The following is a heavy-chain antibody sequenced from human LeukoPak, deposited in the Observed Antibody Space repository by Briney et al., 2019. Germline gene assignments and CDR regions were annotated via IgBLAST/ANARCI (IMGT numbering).Heavy chain of an antibody. V-gene: IGHV1-18*04. CDR2: ISAYNGNK. J-gene: IGHJ4*02. CDR1: GYTFTSYG. CDR3: ARVVRYGDYYHFAY. Sequence: ASVKVSCKASGYTFTSYGISWVRQAPGQGLEWMGWISAYNGNKNYAQKLQGRVTMTTDTSTSTAYMELRSLRSDDTAVYYCARVVRYGDYYHFAYWGQGTLVTVSS. D-gene: IGHD4-17*01.